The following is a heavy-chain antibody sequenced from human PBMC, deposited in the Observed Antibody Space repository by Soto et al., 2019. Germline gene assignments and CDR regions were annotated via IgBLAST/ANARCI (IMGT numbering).Heavy chain of an antibody. CDR3: AKVREDTAMIVGH. CDR1: GLTFSIYG. J-gene: IGHJ4*02. D-gene: IGHD5-18*01. V-gene: IGHV3-30*18. Sequence: QVQLVESGGGVVQPGRSLRLSCAASGLTFSIYGMHWVRQAPGKGLEWLAVISNDGTTKYFADSVRGRFTTSRDNSMNTLYLQMNSLRPEDTGVYYCAKVREDTAMIVGHWGQGTLVTVSS. CDR2: ISNDGTTK.